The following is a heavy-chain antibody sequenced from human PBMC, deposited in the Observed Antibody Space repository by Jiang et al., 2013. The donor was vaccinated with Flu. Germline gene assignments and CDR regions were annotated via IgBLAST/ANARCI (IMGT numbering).Heavy chain of an antibody. Sequence: GLVKPSQTLSLTCTVSGGSISSGGYYWSWIRQHPGKGLEWIGYIYYSGSTYYNPSLKSRVTISVDTSKNQFSLKLSSVTAADTAVYYCARERKTLGYCSSTSCYTIPNYFDYWGQGTLVTVSS. J-gene: IGHJ4*02. CDR3: ARERKTLGYCSSTSCYTIPNYFDY. D-gene: IGHD2-2*02. CDR2: IYYSGST. V-gene: IGHV4-31*03. CDR1: GGSISSGGYY.